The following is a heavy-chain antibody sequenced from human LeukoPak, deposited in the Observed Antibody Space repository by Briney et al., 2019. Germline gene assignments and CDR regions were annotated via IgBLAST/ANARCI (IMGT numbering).Heavy chain of an antibody. CDR3: AHHVLLWFGELLIDY. J-gene: IGHJ4*02. D-gene: IGHD3-10*01. V-gene: IGHV2-5*02. Sequence: ESGPTLVNPTQPLTLTCTFSGFSLSTSGVGVGWIRQPPGKALKWLALIYWDDDKRYSPSLKSRLTITKDTSKNQVVLTMTNMDPVDTATYYCAHHVLLWFGELLIDYWGQGTLVTVSS. CDR1: GFSLSTSGVG. CDR2: IYWDDDK.